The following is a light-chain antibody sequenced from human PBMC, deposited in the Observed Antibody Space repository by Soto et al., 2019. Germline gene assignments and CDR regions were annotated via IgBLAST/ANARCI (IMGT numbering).Light chain of an antibody. V-gene: IGLV2-14*01. CDR2: EVS. CDR1: TSDVGAYNY. Sequence: QSALTQPASVSGSPGQSITISCTGSTSDVGAYNYVSWYKHHPGQAPQLMIYEVSNRPSGVSNRFSGSKSGNTASLTISGLQADDEGDYYCSSKTSSSSPFVFGTGTKLTV. CDR3: SSKTSSSSPFV. J-gene: IGLJ1*01.